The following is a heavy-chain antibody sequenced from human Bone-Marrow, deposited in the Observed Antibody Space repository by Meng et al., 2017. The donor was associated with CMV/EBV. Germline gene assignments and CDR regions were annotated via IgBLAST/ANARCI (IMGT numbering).Heavy chain of an antibody. CDR1: GNTFTSYD. D-gene: IGHD5-12*01. CDR3: ALLTARYSGYDRGSDN. V-gene: IGHV1-8*03. Sequence: ASLKVSCKGSGNTFTSYDINWVRQATGQGLEWMGWMNPNSGNTGYAQKFQGRVTITRNTSISTAYMELSSLRSEDTAVYYCALLTARYSGYDRGSDNWGQGTLVTGSS. J-gene: IGHJ4*02. CDR2: MNPNSGNT.